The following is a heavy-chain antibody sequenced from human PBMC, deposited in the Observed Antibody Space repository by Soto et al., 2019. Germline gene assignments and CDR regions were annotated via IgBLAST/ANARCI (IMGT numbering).Heavy chain of an antibody. D-gene: IGHD2-15*01. CDR1: GGSFSGYY. Sequence: NPSETLSLTCAVYGGSFSGYYWSWIRQPPGKGLEWIGEINHSGSTNYNPSLKSRVTISVDTSKNQFSLKLSSVTAADTAVYYCARGQIYCSGGSCYSSVYYYYGMDVWGQGTTVTVSS. CDR3: ARGQIYCSGGSCYSSVYYYYGMDV. V-gene: IGHV4-34*01. CDR2: INHSGST. J-gene: IGHJ6*02.